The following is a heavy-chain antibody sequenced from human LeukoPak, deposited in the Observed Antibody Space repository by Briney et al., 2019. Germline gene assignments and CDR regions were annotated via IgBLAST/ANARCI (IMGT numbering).Heavy chain of an antibody. D-gene: IGHD3-10*01. CDR2: IYHSGST. CDR1: GGSISSSNW. Sequence: SETLSLTCAVSGGSISSSNWWSWVRQPPGKGLEWIGEIYHSGSTNYNPSLKSRVTMSVDKSKNQFSLKLSSVTAADTAVYYCARRGATMVRGVMIDYWGQGTLVTVSS. J-gene: IGHJ4*02. V-gene: IGHV4-4*02. CDR3: ARRGATMVRGVMIDY.